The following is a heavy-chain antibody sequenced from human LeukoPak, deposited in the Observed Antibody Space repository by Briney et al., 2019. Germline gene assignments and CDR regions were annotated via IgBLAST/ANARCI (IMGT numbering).Heavy chain of an antibody. CDR3: AKDYDSSGYGAFDI. Sequence: PWGSLRLSCAASGFTFDDYAMRWVRQAPGKGLEWVSGISWNSGSIGYADSVKGRFTISRDNAKNSLYLQMNSLRAEDTALYYCAKDYDSSGYGAFDIWGQGTMVTVSS. CDR1: GFTFDDYA. D-gene: IGHD3-22*01. CDR2: ISWNSGSI. J-gene: IGHJ3*02. V-gene: IGHV3-9*01.